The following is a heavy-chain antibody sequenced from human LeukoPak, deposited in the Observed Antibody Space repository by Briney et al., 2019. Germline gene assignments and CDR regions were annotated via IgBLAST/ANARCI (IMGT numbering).Heavy chain of an antibody. J-gene: IGHJ4*02. CDR3: AKRDFDDYFDY. CDR2: ISGSGGST. CDR1: GFTFSSYA. V-gene: IGHV3-23*01. D-gene: IGHD3-9*01. Sequence: EAGGSLRLSCAASGFTFSSYAMSWVRQAPGKGLEWVSAISGSGGSTYYADSVKGRFTISRDNSKNTLYLQMNSLRAEDTAIYYCAKRDFDDYFDYWGQGTLVSVSS.